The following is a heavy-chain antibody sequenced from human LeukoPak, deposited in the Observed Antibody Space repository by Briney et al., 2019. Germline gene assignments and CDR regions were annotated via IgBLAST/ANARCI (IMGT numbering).Heavy chain of an antibody. J-gene: IGHJ3*02. CDR1: GFTFSSYW. V-gene: IGHV3-23*01. CDR3: AKGKINHDGAFDI. CDR2: ISDSGGST. D-gene: IGHD1-14*01. Sequence: GGSLRLSCAASGFTFSSYWMSWVRHAPGKGLEWVSSISDSGGSTHYAESVRGRFSLSRDNFEKTLHLQMNRLRAEDTAVYYCAKGKINHDGAFDIWGQGTRVIVAS.